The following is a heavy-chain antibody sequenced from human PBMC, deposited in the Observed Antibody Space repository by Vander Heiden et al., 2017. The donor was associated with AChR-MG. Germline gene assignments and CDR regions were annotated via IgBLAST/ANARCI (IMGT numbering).Heavy chain of an antibody. J-gene: IGHJ3*01. V-gene: IGHV5-51*01. D-gene: IGHD3-9*01. Sequence: EVQLVQSGAEVKQPGESLKISCKASGSTFTNFWIGWVRQMPGKGLEWMAIIFPGDSDTRYSPSFQGQVTISADKSLSTAYLQWDSLRASDTAMYFCARAAGYYRANTFNLWGQGTMVTVS. CDR1: GSTFTNFW. CDR3: ARAAGYYRANTFNL. CDR2: IFPGDSDT.